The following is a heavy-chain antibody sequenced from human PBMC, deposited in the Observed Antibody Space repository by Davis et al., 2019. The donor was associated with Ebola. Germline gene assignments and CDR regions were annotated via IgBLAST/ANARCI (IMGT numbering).Heavy chain of an antibody. D-gene: IGHD2-15*01. CDR3: AIYCSGGSCDPYYFDY. V-gene: IGHV4-39*01. Sequence: PSETLSLTCTVSGGSISSSSYYWGWIRQPPGKGLEWIGSIYYSGSTYYNPSLKSRVTISVDTSKNQFSLKLSSVTAADTAVYYCAIYCSGGSCDPYYFDYWGQGTLVTVSS. CDR1: GGSISSSSYY. CDR2: IYYSGST. J-gene: IGHJ4*02.